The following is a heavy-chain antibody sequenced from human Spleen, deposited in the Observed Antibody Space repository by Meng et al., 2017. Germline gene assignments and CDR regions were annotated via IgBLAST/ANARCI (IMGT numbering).Heavy chain of an antibody. V-gene: IGHV4-39*01. J-gene: IGHJ4*02. Sequence: QVQLQEWGAGLLKPSETLSLTCTCSGGSISSSSYSCGWIRQPPGKGLEWIGSIYYSGSTYYNPSLKSRVTISEDTSKNQFSLKLTSVTAADTAVYYCARQVNSDGYPRYFDYWGQGTLVTVSS. CDR2: IYYSGST. D-gene: IGHD5-24*01. CDR1: GGSISSSSYS. CDR3: ARQVNSDGYPRYFDY.